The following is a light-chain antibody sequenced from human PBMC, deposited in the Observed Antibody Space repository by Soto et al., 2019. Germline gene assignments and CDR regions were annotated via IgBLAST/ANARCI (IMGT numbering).Light chain of an antibody. Sequence: DIPLTQSPSTLSASVGDRVTITCRASQSISSSLAWYQQKPGKAPKLLMVDASNLESGVPSRFSGDESGTEFTLTISSLQPDDFATYYCQQYDENYSFGPGTKVDIK. CDR3: QQYDENYS. J-gene: IGKJ2*03. CDR2: DAS. V-gene: IGKV1-5*01. CDR1: QSISSS.